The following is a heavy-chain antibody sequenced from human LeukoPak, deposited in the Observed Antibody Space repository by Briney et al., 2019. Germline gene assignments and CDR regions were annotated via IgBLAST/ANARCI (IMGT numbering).Heavy chain of an antibody. V-gene: IGHV4-59*02. CDR2: IYNRGVI. CDR3: GRGERTGIDY. D-gene: IGHD3-10*01. J-gene: IGHJ4*01. Sequence: SETLSLTCTVSGASVTDYYWSWIRQSPGTGLEWIGYIYNRGVINYNPSLRGRVTMSLDTSKNQLSLRLNSVTAADTAVYYCGRGERTGIDYCGHGALVTVSS. CDR1: GASVTDYY.